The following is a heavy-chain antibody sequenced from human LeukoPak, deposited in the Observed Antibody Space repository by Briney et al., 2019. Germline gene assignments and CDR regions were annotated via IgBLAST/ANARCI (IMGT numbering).Heavy chain of an antibody. V-gene: IGHV3-9*01. D-gene: IGHD6-19*01. CDR1: GFTFDDYA. Sequence: GGSLRLSCAASGFTFDDYAMHWVRHAPGKGLEGVSGISWNSGSIGYADSVKGRFTISRDNAKNSLYLQMNSLRAEDTALYYCAKALRVYSSGWGDFDYWGQGTLVTVSS. CDR3: AKALRVYSSGWGDFDY. CDR2: ISWNSGSI. J-gene: IGHJ4*02.